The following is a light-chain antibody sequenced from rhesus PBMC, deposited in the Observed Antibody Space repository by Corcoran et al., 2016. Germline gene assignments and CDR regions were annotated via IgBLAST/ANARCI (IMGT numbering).Light chain of an antibody. Sequence: DIQMTQSPSSLSASVGDRVTITCRASQAIKNYISWYQQKPGKAPKPLMYYTSTLETGVTSRFSGNRSGTDYTLTISSLQPEDIATYYCQQYNPSPLFTFGPGTKLDIK. CDR2: YTS. J-gene: IGKJ3*01. V-gene: IGKV1-66*01. CDR3: QQYNPSPLFT. CDR1: QAIKNY.